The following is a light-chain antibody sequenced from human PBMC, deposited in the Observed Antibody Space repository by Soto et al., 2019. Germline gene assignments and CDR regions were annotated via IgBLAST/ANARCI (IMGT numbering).Light chain of an antibody. CDR2: AAS. CDR3: QQTYRLGVFS. Sequence: DIQMTQSPSSLSASVGDRVTITCRASQAISSFLNWYQQKPGKAPDLLIYAASTLQTGVPSRFSGNESGTDFALTISSLRPQDFATSYCQQTYRLGVFSFGPGTKVDIK. J-gene: IGKJ3*01. CDR1: QAISSF. V-gene: IGKV1-39*01.